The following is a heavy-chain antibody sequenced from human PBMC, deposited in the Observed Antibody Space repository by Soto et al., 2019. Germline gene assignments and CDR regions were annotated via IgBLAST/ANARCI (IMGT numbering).Heavy chain of an antibody. V-gene: IGHV3-30*04. Sequence: QVQLVESGGGVVQPGRSLRLSCAASTFTFRSYTIHWVRQAPGKGLEWVATISYDGSKTNYADSVRGRFTISRDNSKSTLFLQMDSLRPEDTAVYSCARDRDSSYFPPPYYFDSWGQGTLVTVSS. CDR1: TFTFRSYT. D-gene: IGHD4-4*01. CDR3: ARDRDSSYFPPPYYFDS. J-gene: IGHJ4*02. CDR2: ISYDGSKT.